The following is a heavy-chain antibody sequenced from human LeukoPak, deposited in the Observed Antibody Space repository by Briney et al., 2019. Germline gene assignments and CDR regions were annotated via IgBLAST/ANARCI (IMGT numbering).Heavy chain of an antibody. CDR2: INPNSGGT. CDR1: GHTFPGYY. Sequence: ASVKVSCKAPGHTFPGYYMHWVRQAPGQGLEWMGWINPNSGGTNYAQKFQGRVTMTRDTSISTAYMELSRLRSDDTAVYYCAREHSSSSGKVFDYWGQGTLVTVSS. CDR3: AREHSSSSGKVFDY. D-gene: IGHD6-6*01. V-gene: IGHV1-2*02. J-gene: IGHJ4*02.